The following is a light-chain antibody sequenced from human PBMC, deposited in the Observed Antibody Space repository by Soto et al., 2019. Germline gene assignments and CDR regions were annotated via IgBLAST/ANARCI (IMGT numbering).Light chain of an antibody. Sequence: EGVLTQSPDTLSLSPGERATLSCRASQTVISDYLAWYQHRPGQAPRLLIYGASTRATGIPDRFSGSGSGKDFTLTISRLEPEDFAVYYCQQYDSSPKTFGQGTKVDIK. CDR2: GAS. J-gene: IGKJ1*01. CDR3: QQYDSSPKT. CDR1: QTVISDY. V-gene: IGKV3-20*01.